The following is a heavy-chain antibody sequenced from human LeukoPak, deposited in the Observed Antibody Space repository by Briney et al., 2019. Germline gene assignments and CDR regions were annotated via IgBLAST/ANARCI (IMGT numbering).Heavy chain of an antibody. CDR3: ARRKDFWSGYYS. CDR2: IYYSGST. D-gene: IGHD3-3*01. J-gene: IGHJ5*02. V-gene: IGHV4-39*01. CDR1: GGSINSSSYY. Sequence: PSETLSLTCTVSGGSINSSSYYWGWIRHRPGKGLEWIGSIYYSGSTYYNPSLKSRVTISVDTSKNQFSLKLSSVTAADTAVYYCARRKDFWSGYYSWGQGTLVTVSS.